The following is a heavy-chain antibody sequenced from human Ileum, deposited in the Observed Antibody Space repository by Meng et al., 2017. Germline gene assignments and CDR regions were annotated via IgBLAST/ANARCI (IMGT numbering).Heavy chain of an antibody. V-gene: IGHV1-3*01. CDR3: ARDMPYSSGSFDY. D-gene: IGHD3-10*01. CDR1: GFTFISYA. CDR2: ITAGNGNT. J-gene: IGHJ4*02. Sequence: QFPLLHMGAEVKKPGALVRVSCKTTGFTFISYAIYWVRQAPGQGLAWMGWITAGNGNTKYSQKFQGRVTITRETSASTAYMELSSLRSEDTAVYYCARDMPYSSGSFDYWGQGTLVTVSS.